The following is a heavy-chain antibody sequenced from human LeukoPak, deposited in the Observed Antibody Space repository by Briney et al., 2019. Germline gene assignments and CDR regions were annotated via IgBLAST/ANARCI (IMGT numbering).Heavy chain of an antibody. V-gene: IGHV3-48*03. J-gene: IGHJ4*02. CDR1: GFTFSTYE. Sequence: GGSLRLSCAASGFTFSTYEMNWVRQAPGKGLEWVSHISSSGRTIYYADSVKGRFTISRDNAQNSLYLQMNSLRAEDTAVYYCARVGSIAAAGTPDYWGQGTLVTVSS. CDR2: ISSSGRTI. CDR3: ARVGSIAAAGTPDY. D-gene: IGHD6-13*01.